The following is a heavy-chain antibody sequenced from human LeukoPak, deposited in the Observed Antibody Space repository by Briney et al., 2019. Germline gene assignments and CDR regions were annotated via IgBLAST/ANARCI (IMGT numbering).Heavy chain of an antibody. CDR3: ARARHLWFGELSPAFDI. Sequence: GRSLRLSCAASGFTFSSYVIHWVRQAPGKGLEWVSYISSSSSTIYYADSVKGRFTISRDNAKNSLYLQMNSLRAEDTAVYYCARARHLWFGELSPAFDIWGQGTMVTVSS. CDR2: ISSSSSTI. CDR1: GFTFSSYV. D-gene: IGHD3-10*01. V-gene: IGHV3-48*04. J-gene: IGHJ3*02.